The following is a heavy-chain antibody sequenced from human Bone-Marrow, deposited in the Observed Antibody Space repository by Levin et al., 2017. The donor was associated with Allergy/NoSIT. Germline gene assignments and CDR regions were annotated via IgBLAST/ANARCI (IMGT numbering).Heavy chain of an antibody. CDR2: ISGSGGAT. J-gene: IGHJ4*02. D-gene: IGHD3-22*01. CDR1: GFTFNNYG. Sequence: PGGSLRLSCAASGFTFNNYGMSWVRQAPGKGLEWVSSISGSGGATYYADSVKGRFTISRDKIKNTLYLQMNSLRVEDTAVYYCAKGGVDYYGSSGYQLFYYFDSWGQGTLVTASS. V-gene: IGHV3-23*01. CDR3: AKGGVDYYGSSGYQLFYYFDS.